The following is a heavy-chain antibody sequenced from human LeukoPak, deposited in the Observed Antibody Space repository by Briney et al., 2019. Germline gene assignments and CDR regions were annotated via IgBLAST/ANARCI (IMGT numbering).Heavy chain of an antibody. J-gene: IGHJ4*02. CDR1: GFTSTSYA. CDR3: AREGVVGAILGY. V-gene: IGHV3-30*04. Sequence: GGSLRLSCAASGFTSTSYAMHWVRQAPGKGLEWVALISHDGSNKDYGDSVKGRFTISRDNSKNTLYLQMNSLKPEDTAVYYCAREGVVGAILGYWGQGSLVTVSP. CDR2: ISHDGSNK. D-gene: IGHD1-26*01.